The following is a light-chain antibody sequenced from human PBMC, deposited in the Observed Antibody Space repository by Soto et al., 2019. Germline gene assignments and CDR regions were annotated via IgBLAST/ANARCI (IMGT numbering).Light chain of an antibody. CDR3: SSYTSSSPVV. J-gene: IGLJ2*01. CDR1: SSDVGGYNY. CDR2: EVT. V-gene: IGLV2-14*01. Sequence: QSVLTQPASVSGSPGQSITISCIGTSSDVGGYNYVPWYQQHPGKAPKLIIYEVTNRPSGVSNRFSGSKSGNTASLTISGLQAEDEADYYCSSYTSSSPVVFGGGTKLTVL.